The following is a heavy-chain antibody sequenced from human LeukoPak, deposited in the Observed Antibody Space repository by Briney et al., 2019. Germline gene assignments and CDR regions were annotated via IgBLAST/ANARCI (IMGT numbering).Heavy chain of an antibody. CDR3: ASGGKLGASDI. CDR1: GFTFSKTW. CDR2: IKEDGSDK. V-gene: IGHV3-7*01. D-gene: IGHD3-16*01. Sequence: PGGSLRLSCAASGFTFSKTWMSWVRQAPGKGLEWVANIKEDGSDKYYVDSVKGRFTVSRDNANNLLHLQMNSLGAEVTAVYFCASGGKLGASDIWGQGTMVTVSP. J-gene: IGHJ3*02.